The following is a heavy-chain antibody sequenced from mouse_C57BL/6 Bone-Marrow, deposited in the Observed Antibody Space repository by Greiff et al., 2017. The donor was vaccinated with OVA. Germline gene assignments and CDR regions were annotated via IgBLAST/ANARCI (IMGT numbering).Heavy chain of an antibody. CDR1: GFTFSDYY. Sequence: VKLMESGGGLVQPGGSLKLSCAASGFTFSDYYMYWVRQTPEKRLEWVAYISNGGGSTYYPDTVKGRFTISRDNAKKTLYLQMSRLKSEDTAMYYCARRLFAYWGQGTLVTVSA. CDR3: ARRLFAY. CDR2: ISNGGGST. V-gene: IGHV5-12*01. J-gene: IGHJ3*01.